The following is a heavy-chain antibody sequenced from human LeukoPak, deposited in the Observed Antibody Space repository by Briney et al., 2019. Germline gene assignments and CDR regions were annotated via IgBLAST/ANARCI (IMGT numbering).Heavy chain of an antibody. Sequence: GGSLRLSCAASGFTFSNYSMNWVRQAPGKGLEWVSSISSSSSYINYADSVKGRFTISRDNAKNSLYLQMNSLRAEDTAVYYCARRPNSSSWSNWFDPWGQGTLVTVSS. CDR1: GFTFSNYS. CDR2: ISSSSSYI. J-gene: IGHJ5*02. V-gene: IGHV3-21*01. CDR3: ARRPNSSSWSNWFDP. D-gene: IGHD6-13*01.